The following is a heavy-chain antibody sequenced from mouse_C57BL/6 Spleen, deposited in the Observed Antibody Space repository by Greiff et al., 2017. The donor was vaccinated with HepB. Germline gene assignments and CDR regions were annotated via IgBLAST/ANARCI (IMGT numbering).Heavy chain of an antibody. Sequence: VQLQQPGAELVKPGASVKLSCKASGYTFTSYWMQWVKQRPGQGLEWIGEIDPSDSYTNYNQKFKGKATLTVDTSSSTAYMQLSSLTSEDSAVYYCARDSTGTGFDYWGQGTTLTVSS. J-gene: IGHJ2*01. CDR3: ARDSTGTGFDY. D-gene: IGHD4-1*02. V-gene: IGHV1-50*01. CDR1: GYTFTSYW. CDR2: IDPSDSYT.